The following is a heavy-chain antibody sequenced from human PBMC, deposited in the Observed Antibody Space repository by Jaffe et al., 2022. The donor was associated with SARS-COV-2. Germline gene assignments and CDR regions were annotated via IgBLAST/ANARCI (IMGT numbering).Heavy chain of an antibody. CDR2: ISYDGSNK. D-gene: IGHD1-1*01. CDR1: GFTFSSYA. CDR3: ARDFGSGSTTGTGD. J-gene: IGHJ4*02. V-gene: IGHV3-30*04. Sequence: QVQLVESGGGVVQPGRSLRLSCAASGFTFSSYAMHWVRQAPGKGLEWVAVISYDGSNKYYADSVKGRFTISRDNSKNTLYLQMNSLRAEDTAVYYCARDFGSGSTTGTGDWGQGTLVTVSS.